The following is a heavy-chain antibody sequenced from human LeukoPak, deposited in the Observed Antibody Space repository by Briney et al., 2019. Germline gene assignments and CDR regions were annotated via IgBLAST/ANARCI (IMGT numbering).Heavy chain of an antibody. J-gene: IGHJ4*02. CDR1: GFTFSRYE. D-gene: IGHD5-12*01. V-gene: IGHV3-48*03. CDR2: ISSSGSTI. CDR3: ARTNVDIVATITAFDY. Sequence: GGSLRLSCAASGFTFSRYEMNWVRQAPGKGLEWVSYISSSGSTIYYADSVKGRFTISRDNAKNSLYLQMNSLRAEDTAVYYCARTNVDIVATITAFDYWGQGTLVTVSS.